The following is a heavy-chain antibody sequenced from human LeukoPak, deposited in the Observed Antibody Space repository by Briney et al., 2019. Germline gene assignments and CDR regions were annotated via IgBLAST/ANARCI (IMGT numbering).Heavy chain of an antibody. J-gene: IGHJ4*02. D-gene: IGHD4-17*01. Sequence: GGSLRLSCAASGFTFSSYGMHWVRQAPGKGLEWVSAISGSGGSTYYADSVKGRFTISRDNSKNTLYLQMNSLRAEDTAVYYCARPNYYGDYRLDCWGQGTLVTVSS. V-gene: IGHV3-23*01. CDR3: ARPNYYGDYRLDC. CDR2: ISGSGGST. CDR1: GFTFSSYG.